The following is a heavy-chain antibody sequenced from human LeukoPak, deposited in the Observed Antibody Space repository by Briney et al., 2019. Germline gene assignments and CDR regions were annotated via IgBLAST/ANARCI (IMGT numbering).Heavy chain of an antibody. CDR3: AREGGAFTMIVVVPEAFDI. D-gene: IGHD3-22*01. Sequence: GGSLRLSCVASGYIFSDYSMDWVRQAPGKGLERVSSISSSSAYIFYSDSVKGRFTISRDNAQSSLYLQMNSLRAGDTAVYYCAREGGAFTMIVVVPEAFDIWGQGTMDTVSS. CDR2: ISSSSAYI. V-gene: IGHV3-21*06. J-gene: IGHJ3*02. CDR1: GYIFSDYS.